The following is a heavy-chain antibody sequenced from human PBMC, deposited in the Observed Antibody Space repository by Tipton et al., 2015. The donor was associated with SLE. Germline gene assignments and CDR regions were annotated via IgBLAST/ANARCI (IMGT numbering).Heavy chain of an antibody. Sequence: GSLRLSCEASGFSFGNYGMSWVRQGPGKGLEWVSGINWQGDDMYYGDSVRGRFSVSRDNVKNSLYLQMNSLRVEDTAFYYCAKGSGYDKFDLWGQGTLVTVSS. D-gene: IGHD5-12*01. J-gene: IGHJ5*02. CDR1: GFSFGNYG. V-gene: IGHV3-20*04. CDR2: INWQGDDM. CDR3: AKGSGYDKFDL.